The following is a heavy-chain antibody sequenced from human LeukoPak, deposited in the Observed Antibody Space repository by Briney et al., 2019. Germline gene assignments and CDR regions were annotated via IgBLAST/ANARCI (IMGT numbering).Heavy chain of an antibody. V-gene: IGHV4-34*01. J-gene: IGHJ6*02. CDR1: GGSFSGYY. CDR3: ARRWELGYYYYGMDV. CDR2: INHSGST. D-gene: IGHD1-26*01. Sequence: SETLSLTCAVYGGSFSGYYWSWIRQPPGKGLEWIGEINHSGSTNYNPSLKSRVTISADTSKNQFSLKLSSVTAADTAVYYCARRWELGYYYYGMDVWGQGTAVAVSS.